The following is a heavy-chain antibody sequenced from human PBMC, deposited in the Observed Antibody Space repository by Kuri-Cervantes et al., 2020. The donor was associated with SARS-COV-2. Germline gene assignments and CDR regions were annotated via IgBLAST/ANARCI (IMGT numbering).Heavy chain of an antibody. CDR1: GYTFTGYY. D-gene: IGHD3-22*01. CDR3: ATEGYSIIIWAFAH. V-gene: IGHV1-18*04. CDR2: ISAYNGNT. Sequence: ASVKVSCKASGYTFTGYYMHWVRQAPGQGLEWMGWISAYNGNTNYAQKLQGRVSMTEDTSTDTAYMELSSLRSEDTAVYYCATEGYSIIIWAFAHWGQGTKVTVSS. J-gene: IGHJ3*01.